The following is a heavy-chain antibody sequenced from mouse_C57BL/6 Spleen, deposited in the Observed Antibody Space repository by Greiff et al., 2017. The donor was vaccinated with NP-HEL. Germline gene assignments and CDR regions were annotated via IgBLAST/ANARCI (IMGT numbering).Heavy chain of an antibody. D-gene: IGHD1-1*01. Sequence: QVQLQQPGAELVKPGASVKLSCKASGYTFTSYWMHWVKQRPGQGLEWIRMIHPNSGSTNYNEKFKSKATLTVDKSSSTAYMQLSSLTSEDSAVYYCARGDYYGSWFAYWGQGTLVTVSA. V-gene: IGHV1-64*01. J-gene: IGHJ3*01. CDR2: IHPNSGST. CDR3: ARGDYYGSWFAY. CDR1: GYTFTSYW.